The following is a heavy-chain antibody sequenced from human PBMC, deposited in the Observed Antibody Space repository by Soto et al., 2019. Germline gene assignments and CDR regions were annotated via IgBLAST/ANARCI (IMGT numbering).Heavy chain of an antibody. J-gene: IGHJ6*02. V-gene: IGHV4-31*03. Sequence: QVQLQESGPGLVKPSQTLSLTCTVSGGSISSGGYYWSWIRQHPGKGLEWIGYIYYSGSTYYNPSLKSRVTISVDRSKNQLSLKLSSVTAADTAVYYCARGGATVTYLRVNYYYGMDVWGQGTTVTVSS. CDR2: IYYSGST. CDR3: ARGGATVTYLRVNYYYGMDV. CDR1: GGSISSGGYY. D-gene: IGHD4-17*01.